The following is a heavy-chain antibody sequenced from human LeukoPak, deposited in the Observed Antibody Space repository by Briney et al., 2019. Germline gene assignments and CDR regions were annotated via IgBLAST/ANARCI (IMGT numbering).Heavy chain of an antibody. CDR2: ISGSGGST. V-gene: IGHV3-23*01. CDR1: GFTFSSYA. Sequence: GGSLRLSCAASGFTFSSYAMSWVRQAPGKGLEWVSAISGSGGSTYYADSVKGRFTISRDNSKNTLYLQMNSLRAEDTAVYYCANFDYYDSSGYYPTQYYFDYWGQGTLVTVAS. J-gene: IGHJ4*02. D-gene: IGHD3-22*01. CDR3: ANFDYYDSSGYYPTQYYFDY.